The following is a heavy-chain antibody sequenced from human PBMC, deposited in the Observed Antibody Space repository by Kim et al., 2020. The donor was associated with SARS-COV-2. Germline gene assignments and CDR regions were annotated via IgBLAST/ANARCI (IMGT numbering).Heavy chain of an antibody. Sequence: SLKGRVTISVDTSKNQFSLKLSSVTAADTAVYYCARGHRGAAGGHNWFDPWGQGTLVTVSS. J-gene: IGHJ5*02. CDR3: ARGHRGAAGGHNWFDP. V-gene: IGHV4-59*09. D-gene: IGHD6-13*01.